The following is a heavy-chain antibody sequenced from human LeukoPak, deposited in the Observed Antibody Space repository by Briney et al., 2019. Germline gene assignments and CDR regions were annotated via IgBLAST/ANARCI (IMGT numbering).Heavy chain of an antibody. CDR2: IVVGSGNT. CDR1: GFTFSNSA. D-gene: IGHD2/OR15-2a*01. CDR3: AVDVIYESD. V-gene: IGHV1-58*01. Sequence: PGTSVKVSXKASGFTFSNSAVQWVRQARGQRLEWIGWIVVGSGNTNYAQKFQERVTITRDMSTSTAYMELSSLRSEDTAVYYCAVDVIYESDWGQGTLVTVSS. J-gene: IGHJ4*02.